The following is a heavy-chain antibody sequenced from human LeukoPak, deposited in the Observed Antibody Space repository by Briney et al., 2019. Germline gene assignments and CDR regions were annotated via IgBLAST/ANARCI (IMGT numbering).Heavy chain of an antibody. V-gene: IGHV1-69*05. J-gene: IGHJ6*03. D-gene: IGHD2-2*01. CDR3: TVPAAIDYYYYYYMDV. Sequence: ASVKVSCKASGGTFSSYAISWVRQAPGQGLEWMGGIIPIFGTANYAQKFQGRVTITKDESTSTAYMELSSLRSEDTAVYYCTVPAAIDYYYYYYMDVWGKGTTVTVSS. CDR2: IIPIFGTA. CDR1: GGTFSSYA.